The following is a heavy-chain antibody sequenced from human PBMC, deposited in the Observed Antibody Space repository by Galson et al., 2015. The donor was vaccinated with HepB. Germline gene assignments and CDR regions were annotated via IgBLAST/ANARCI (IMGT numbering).Heavy chain of an antibody. Sequence: PALVKPTQTLTLTCTFSGFSLSTSGMCVSWIRQPPGKALEWLARIDWDDDKYYSTSLKTRLTISKDTSKNQVVLTMTNMDPVDTATYYCAREGTPRGYSGYYYFDYWGQGTLVTVSS. D-gene: IGHD5-12*01. CDR3: AREGTPRGYSGYYYFDY. CDR1: GFSLSTSGMC. CDR2: IDWDDDK. V-gene: IGHV2-70*11. J-gene: IGHJ4*02.